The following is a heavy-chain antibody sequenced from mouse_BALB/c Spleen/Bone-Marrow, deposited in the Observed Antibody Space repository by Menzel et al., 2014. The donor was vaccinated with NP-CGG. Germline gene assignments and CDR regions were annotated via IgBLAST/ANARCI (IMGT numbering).Heavy chain of an antibody. J-gene: IGHJ2*01. CDR3: TREAYYDYDYFDY. Sequence: VQLQQSGAELVRPGASVKLSCKASGYTFTSYYMYWVKQRPGQGLERIGGINPSNGGTNFNEKFKSKATLTVDKSSSTAYMQLSSLTSEDSAVYYCTREAYYDYDYFDYWGQGTTLTVSS. V-gene: IGHV1S81*02. D-gene: IGHD2-4*01. CDR1: GYTFTSYY. CDR2: INPSNGGT.